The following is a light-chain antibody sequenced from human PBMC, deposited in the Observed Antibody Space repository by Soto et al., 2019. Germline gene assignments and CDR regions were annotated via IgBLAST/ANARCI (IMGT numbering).Light chain of an antibody. CDR1: SSDVGSYNL. CDR2: EGS. CDR3: CSYAGSYFYV. Sequence: QSVLTQPASVSGSPGQSITISCTGTSSDVGSYNLVSWYQQLPGKAPKLMIYEGSERPSGVSNRFSGSKSGNTTSMTISELQAEDEADYYCCSYAGSYFYVFGTGTKVTVL. V-gene: IGLV2-23*01. J-gene: IGLJ1*01.